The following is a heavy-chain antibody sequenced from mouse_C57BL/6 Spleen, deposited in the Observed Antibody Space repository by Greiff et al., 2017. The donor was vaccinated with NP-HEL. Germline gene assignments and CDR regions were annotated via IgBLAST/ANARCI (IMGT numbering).Heavy chain of an antibody. CDR1: GFTFSSYA. CDR3: ARDPYGSVFDY. Sequence: EVQRVESGGGLVKPGGSLKLSCAASGFTFSSYAMSWVRQTPEKRLEWVATISDGGSYTYYPDNVKGRFTISRDNAKNNLYLQMSHLKSEDTAMYYCARDPYGSVFDYWGQGTTLTVSS. D-gene: IGHD1-1*01. J-gene: IGHJ2*01. CDR2: ISDGGSYT. V-gene: IGHV5-4*01.